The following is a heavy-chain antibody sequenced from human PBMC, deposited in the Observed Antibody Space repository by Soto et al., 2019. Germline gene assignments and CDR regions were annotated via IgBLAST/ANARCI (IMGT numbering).Heavy chain of an antibody. CDR2: IYYSGST. J-gene: IGHJ5*02. Sequence: SETLSLTCTVSGGSISSYYWSWIRQPPGKGLEWIGYIYYSGSTNYNPSLKSRVTISVDTSKNQFSLKLSSVTAADTAVYYCWRRESGIAAAGTWWFDPWGQGTLVTVSS. V-gene: IGHV4-59*12. CDR1: GGSISSYY. D-gene: IGHD6-13*01. CDR3: WRRESGIAAAGTWWFDP.